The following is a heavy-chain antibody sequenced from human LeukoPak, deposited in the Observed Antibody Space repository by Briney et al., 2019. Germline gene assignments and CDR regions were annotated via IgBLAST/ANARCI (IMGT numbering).Heavy chain of an antibody. CDR2: IYYSGST. CDR3: AKDQMSGPQEGYFDY. V-gene: IGHV4-39*07. CDR1: GGSISSSSYY. Sequence: SETLSLTCTVSGGSISSSSYYWGWIRQPPGKGLEWIGSIYYSGSTYYNPSLKSRVTISVDTSKNQFSLKLSSVTAADTAVYYCAKDQMSGPQEGYFDYWGQGTLVTVSS. D-gene: IGHD3-3*01. J-gene: IGHJ4*02.